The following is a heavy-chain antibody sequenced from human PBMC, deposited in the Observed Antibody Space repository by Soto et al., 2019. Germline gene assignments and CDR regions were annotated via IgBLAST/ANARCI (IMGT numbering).Heavy chain of an antibody. V-gene: IGHV4-31*03. CDR2: IYYSGST. D-gene: IGHD3-10*01. CDR3: AREHAARDTMARGHSGMDV. CDR1: GGSISSGGYY. Sequence: LSLTCTVSGGSISSGGYYWSWIRQHPGKGLEWIGYIYYSGSTYYNPSLKSRVTISVDTSKNQFSLKLSSVTAADTAVYYCAREHAARDTMARGHSGMDVWGQGTTVTVSS. J-gene: IGHJ6*02.